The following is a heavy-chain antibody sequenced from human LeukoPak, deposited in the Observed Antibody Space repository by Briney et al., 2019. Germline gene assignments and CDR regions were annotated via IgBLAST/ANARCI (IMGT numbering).Heavy chain of an antibody. CDR2: IYPGDSDT. Sequence: GESLKISCKGSGYSFTSYWIGWVRQMPGKGLEWMGIIYPGDSDTRYSPSFQGQVTISADKSISTAYLQWSSLKASDTAMYYCARPGSSSSSRYYFDYWGQGTLVTVSS. CDR1: GYSFTSYW. CDR3: ARPGSSSSSRYYFDY. D-gene: IGHD6-6*01. J-gene: IGHJ4*02. V-gene: IGHV5-51*01.